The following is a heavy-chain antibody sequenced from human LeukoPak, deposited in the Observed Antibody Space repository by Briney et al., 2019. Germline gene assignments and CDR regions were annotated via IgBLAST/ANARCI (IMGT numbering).Heavy chain of an antibody. V-gene: IGHV3-21*01. Sequence: GGSLRLSCAASGFTFDNYNMNWVRQAPGKGLEWVSSISSGTNHVFEADSVKGRFTVTKDTALNSLSLQMNSLRADDTAVYYCARSAGGNYFDYWDQGTLVTVSS. CDR1: GFTFDNYN. CDR2: ISSGTNHV. J-gene: IGHJ4*02. D-gene: IGHD2-8*02. CDR3: ARSAGGNYFDY.